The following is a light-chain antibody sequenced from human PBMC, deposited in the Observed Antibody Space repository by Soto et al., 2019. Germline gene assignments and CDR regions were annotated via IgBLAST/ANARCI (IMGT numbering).Light chain of an antibody. CDR2: DVS. Sequence: QSALTQPASVSGSPGQSITISCTGTSSDVGGYNYVSWYQQHPGKAPKLMIYDVSNRPSGVSNRFSGSKSGNTASLTISGLQAEDDADYYCSSYRSFSTLVVFGGGTKLTVL. CDR3: SSYRSFSTLVV. CDR1: SSDVGGYNY. J-gene: IGLJ2*01. V-gene: IGLV2-14*03.